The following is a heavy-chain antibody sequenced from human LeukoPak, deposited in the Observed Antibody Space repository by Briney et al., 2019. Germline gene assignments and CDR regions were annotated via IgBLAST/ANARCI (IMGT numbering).Heavy chain of an antibody. D-gene: IGHD5-18*01. CDR3: ARGDTAMVI. CDR2: ISYDGSNK. Sequence: GGSLRLSCAASGFTFSSYAMHWVRQAPGKGLEWVAVISYDGSNKYYADSVKGRFTISRDNSKNTLYLQMNSLRAEDTAVYYCARGDTAMVIWDQGTLVTVSS. V-gene: IGHV3-30-3*01. J-gene: IGHJ4*02. CDR1: GFTFSSYA.